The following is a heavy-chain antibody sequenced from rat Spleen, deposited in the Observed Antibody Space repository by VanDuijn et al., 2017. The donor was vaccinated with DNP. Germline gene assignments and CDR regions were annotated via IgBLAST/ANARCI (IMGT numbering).Heavy chain of an antibody. CDR2: MWSDGNT. J-gene: IGHJ2*01. CDR3: ARNSFTYGGPFDY. Sequence: QVQLKESGPGLVQPSETLSLTCTVSGFSLTSYSVHWVRQHSGKSLEWMGRMWSDGNTSYNSAFTSRLSISRDTSKSQVFLKMNSLQTEDTGTYYCARNSFTYGGPFDYWGQGVMVTVSS. V-gene: IGHV2S18*01. D-gene: IGHD1-11*01. CDR1: GFSLTSYS.